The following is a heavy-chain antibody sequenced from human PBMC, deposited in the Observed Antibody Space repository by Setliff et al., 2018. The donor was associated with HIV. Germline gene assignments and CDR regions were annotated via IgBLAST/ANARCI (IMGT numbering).Heavy chain of an antibody. CDR2: INAGNGNT. J-gene: IGHJ6*03. D-gene: IGHD3-22*01. CDR3: ARVQYFNSGGYWATIRHYYYMDV. V-gene: IGHV1-3*01. CDR1: GYTFSRYA. Sequence: GASVKVSCKASGYTFSRYAMHWVRQAPGQRLEWMGWINAGNGNTKYSQKFQGRVSIARDTSASTAYMELSSLRSEDTAVYYCARVQYFNSGGYWATIRHYYYMDVWGKGTAVTVSS.